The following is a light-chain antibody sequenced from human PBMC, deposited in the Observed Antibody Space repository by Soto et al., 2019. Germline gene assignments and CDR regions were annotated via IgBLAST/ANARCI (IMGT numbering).Light chain of an antibody. CDR3: SSYTSRSTRV. V-gene: IGLV2-14*01. J-gene: IGLJ3*02. CDR2: EVS. CDR1: SSDVGGYNY. Sequence: QSALTQPASVSGSPGQSITISCTGTSSDVGGYNYVSWYQQHPGKAPKLIIYEVSNRPSGVSNRFSGSKSGNTASLTISGLQAEDEAVYYCSSYTSRSTRVFGGGTQLT.